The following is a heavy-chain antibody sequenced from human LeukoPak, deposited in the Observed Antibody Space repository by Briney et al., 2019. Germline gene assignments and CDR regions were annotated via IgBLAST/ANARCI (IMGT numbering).Heavy chain of an antibody. CDR3: TRKMRNAFDL. CDR1: GGSISSYY. Sequence: SETLSLTCTVSGGSISSYYWSWIRQPPGKGLEWIGYIYYSGSTNYNPSLKSRVTISVAPSKNQFSLKLSSVTAADTAVYYCTRKMRNAFDLWGQGTVVTVSS. CDR2: IYYSGST. J-gene: IGHJ3*01. V-gene: IGHV4-59*01. D-gene: IGHD5-24*01.